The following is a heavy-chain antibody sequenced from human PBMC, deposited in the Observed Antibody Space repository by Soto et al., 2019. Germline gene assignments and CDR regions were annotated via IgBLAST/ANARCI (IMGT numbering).Heavy chain of an antibody. Sequence: EVQLLESGGDLVQPGGSLRLSCAASGFTFSTYAMSWVRQAPGRGLEWVSVVSTSGDVTFYADSVKGRFTISRDSSKNTLYLQMSSLRAEDTAMYYCATMFGRSGYSRYFDYWGQGTLVTVSS. CDR3: ATMFGRSGYSRYFDY. V-gene: IGHV3-23*01. D-gene: IGHD3-22*01. CDR2: VSTSGDVT. J-gene: IGHJ4*01. CDR1: GFTFSTYA.